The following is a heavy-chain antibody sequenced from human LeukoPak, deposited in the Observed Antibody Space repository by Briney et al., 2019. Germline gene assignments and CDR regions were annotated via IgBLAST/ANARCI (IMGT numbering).Heavy chain of an antibody. CDR3: ARGLPGARIPYPFDS. D-gene: IGHD1-1*01. Sequence: SETLSLTCTVSGDSINNYFWSWIRQPPGKGLEWIGYIYYSGSTNYNPSLQSRVTTSVDTSKNNFSLRLNSVTAADTAVYFCARGLPGARIPYPFDSWGQGTLVAVSS. CDR2: IYYSGST. J-gene: IGHJ4*02. V-gene: IGHV4-59*12. CDR1: GDSINNYF.